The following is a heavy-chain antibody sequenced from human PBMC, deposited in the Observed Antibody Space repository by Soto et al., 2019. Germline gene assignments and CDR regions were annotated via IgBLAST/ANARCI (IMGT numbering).Heavy chain of an antibody. D-gene: IGHD3-22*01. V-gene: IGHV3-21*01. CDR2: ISSSSSYI. CDR1: GFTFSSYS. Sequence: PGGSLSLSCAASGFTFSSYSMNWVRKAPGKGLEWVSSISSSSSYIYYADSVKGRFTISRDNAKNSLYLQMNSLRAEDTAVYYCARRTYYYDSSGYWVFDYWGQGT. CDR3: ARRTYYYDSSGYWVFDY. J-gene: IGHJ4*02.